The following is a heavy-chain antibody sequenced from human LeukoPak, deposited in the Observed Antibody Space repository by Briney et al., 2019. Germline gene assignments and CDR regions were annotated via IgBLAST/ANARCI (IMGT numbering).Heavy chain of an antibody. V-gene: IGHV1-69*13. D-gene: IGHD4-23*01. J-gene: IGHJ4*02. CDR3: ARENYGGNSWFDY. CDR2: IIPIFGTA. Sequence: GASVKVSCKASGGTFSSYAISWVRQAPGQGLEWMGGIIPIFGTANYAQKFQGRVTITADESTSTAYMELSSLRSEDTAVYYCARENYGGNSWFDYWGQGTLVTVSS. CDR1: GGTFSSYA.